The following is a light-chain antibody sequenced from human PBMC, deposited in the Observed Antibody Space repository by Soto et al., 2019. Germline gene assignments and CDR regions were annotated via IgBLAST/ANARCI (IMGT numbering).Light chain of an antibody. CDR3: SSYTSSSTPHVV. CDR1: SSDVGGYKY. CDR2: EVS. V-gene: IGLV2-14*01. J-gene: IGLJ2*01. Sequence: QSVLTQPASVSASPGQSITISCTGTSSDVGGYKYVSWYQQYPGKAPKLMMYEVSNRPSGVSNRFSGSKSGNTASLTISGLQAEDEADYYCSSYTSSSTPHVVFGGGTKVTVL.